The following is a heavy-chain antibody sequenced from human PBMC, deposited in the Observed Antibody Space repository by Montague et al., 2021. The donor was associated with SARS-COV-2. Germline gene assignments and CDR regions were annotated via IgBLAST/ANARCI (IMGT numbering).Heavy chain of an antibody. V-gene: IGHV4-39*01. D-gene: IGHD2-2*01. Sequence: SETLSLTCAVSGASTNSNSYYWGWIRQPPGKGLDWVGSFYYTGYTCYTPSLKSRVTISGDTSKNQFSLKLTSVTAADTAVYYYARIVGDCSSDSCYAVRWGQGTVVTVSS. CDR2: FYYTGYT. J-gene: IGHJ4*02. CDR1: GASTNSNSYY. CDR3: ARIVGDCSSDSCYAVR.